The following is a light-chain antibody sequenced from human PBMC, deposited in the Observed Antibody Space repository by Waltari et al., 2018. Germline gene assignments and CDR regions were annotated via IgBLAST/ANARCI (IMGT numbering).Light chain of an antibody. J-gene: IGKJ3*01. V-gene: IGKV1-39*01. CDR1: QSISSY. CDR3: QQTYSTPFT. Sequence: DIQMTQSPSSLSASVGDRVTITCRASQSISSYLNWYQQKPGKVPKLLIYAASTLQSGVPSRFSGSGSGTDFTLTISSPQPEEFATYYCQQTYSTPFTFGPGTKVDIK. CDR2: AAS.